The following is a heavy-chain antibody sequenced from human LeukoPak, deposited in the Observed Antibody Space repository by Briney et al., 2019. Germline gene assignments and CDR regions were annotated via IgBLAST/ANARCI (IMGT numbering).Heavy chain of an antibody. J-gene: IGHJ4*02. Sequence: GGSLRLSCAASGLAFSAYKMHWVRQAPRKGLVWVSRISTDGYTTDYADFVQGRFTASRDNTKNTWSLEMNSLRAEYTAVYYCVVGGSPGYWGQGTLVTVSS. CDR3: VVGGSPGY. CDR1: GLAFSAYK. CDR2: ISTDGYTT. D-gene: IGHD2-15*01. V-gene: IGHV3-74*01.